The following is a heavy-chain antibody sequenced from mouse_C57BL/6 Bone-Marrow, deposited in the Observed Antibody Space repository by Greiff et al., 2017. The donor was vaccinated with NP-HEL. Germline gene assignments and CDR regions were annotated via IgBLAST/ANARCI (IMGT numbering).Heavy chain of an antibody. CDR3: AYPAY. J-gene: IGHJ3*01. D-gene: IGHD5-1*01. V-gene: IGHV1-81*01. Sequence: QVQLKQSGAELARPGASVKLSCKASGYTFTSYGISWVKQRTGQGLEWIGEIYPRSGNTYYNEKFKGKATLTADKSSSTAYMELRSLTSEDSAVYFCAYPAYWGQGTLVTVSA. CDR2: IYPRSGNT. CDR1: GYTFTSYG.